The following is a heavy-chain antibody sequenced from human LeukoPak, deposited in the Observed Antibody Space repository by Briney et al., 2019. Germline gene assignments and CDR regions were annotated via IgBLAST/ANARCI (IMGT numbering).Heavy chain of an antibody. V-gene: IGHV4-34*01. CDR1: GGSFSGYY. CDR3: ARHRLYFSSGWYEPQRAKGGAFDI. D-gene: IGHD6-19*01. J-gene: IGHJ3*02. CDR2: INHSGST. Sequence: SETLSLTCAVYGGSFSGYYWSWIRQPPGKGLEWIGEINHSGSTNYNPSLKSRVTISVDTSKNQFSLKLSSVTAADTAVYYCARHRLYFSSGWYEPQRAKGGAFDIWGQGTMVTVSS.